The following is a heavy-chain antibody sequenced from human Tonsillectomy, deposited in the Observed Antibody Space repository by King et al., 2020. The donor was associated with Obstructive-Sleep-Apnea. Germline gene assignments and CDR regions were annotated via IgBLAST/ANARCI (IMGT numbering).Heavy chain of an antibody. CDR3: ARGDVVVVAASGMDV. CDR1: GGSISSGGYY. V-gene: IGHV4-31*03. CDR2: IYYSGST. J-gene: IGHJ6*02. D-gene: IGHD2-15*01. Sequence: QLQLQESGPGLVKPSQTLSLTCTVSGGSISSGGYYWSWIRQHPGKGLEWIGYIYYSGSTYYNPSLQSRVTISVDTSKNQSSLKLSSVTAADTAVYYCARGDVVVVAASGMDVWGQGTTVTVSS.